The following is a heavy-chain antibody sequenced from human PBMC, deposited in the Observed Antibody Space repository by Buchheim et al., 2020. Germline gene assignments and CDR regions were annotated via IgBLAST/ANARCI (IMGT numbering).Heavy chain of an antibody. CDR2: IKQDGSEK. J-gene: IGHJ6*02. CDR3: ARDRMGYCTNGVCYDLDLEYYYGMDV. Sequence: EVLLVESGGGLVQPGGSLRLSCAASGFTFSSYWMSWVRQAPGKGLEWVANIKQDGSEKYYVDSVKGRFTISRDNDKNSLYLQMNSLRAEDTAVYYCARDRMGYCTNGVCYDLDLEYYYGMDVWGQGTT. CDR1: GFTFSSYW. V-gene: IGHV3-7*04. D-gene: IGHD2-8*01.